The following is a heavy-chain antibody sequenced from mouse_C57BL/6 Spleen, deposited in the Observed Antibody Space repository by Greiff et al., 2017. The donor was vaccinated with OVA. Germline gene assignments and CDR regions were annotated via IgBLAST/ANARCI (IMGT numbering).Heavy chain of an antibody. CDR1: GYTFTSYW. CDR3: TRRGIYDDYAMDY. Sequence: VQLQQSGTVLARPGASVKMSCKTSGYTFTSYWMHWVKQRPGQGLEWIGAIYPGNSDTSYNQKFKGKAKLTAVTSASTAYMELSSLTNEDSAVYNGTRRGIYDDYAMDYWGQGTSVTVSS. J-gene: IGHJ4*01. CDR2: IYPGNSDT. V-gene: IGHV1-5*01. D-gene: IGHD2-4*01.